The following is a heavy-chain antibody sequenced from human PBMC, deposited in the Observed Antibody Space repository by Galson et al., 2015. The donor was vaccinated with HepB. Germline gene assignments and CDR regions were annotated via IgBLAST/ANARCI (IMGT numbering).Heavy chain of an antibody. CDR3: ARKIHGWSTRDYYYFGMDV. CDR2: IWFDGSNK. V-gene: IGHV3-33*01. Sequence: SLRLSCAASGFMFSACGMHWVRQAPGKGLEWLAVIWFDGSNKYYADSVKGRFTVSRDNSKNTLYLQMDSLSVEDTAVYYCARKIHGWSTRDYYYFGMDVWGQGTTVTVSS. J-gene: IGHJ6*02. D-gene: IGHD6-19*01. CDR1: GFMFSACG.